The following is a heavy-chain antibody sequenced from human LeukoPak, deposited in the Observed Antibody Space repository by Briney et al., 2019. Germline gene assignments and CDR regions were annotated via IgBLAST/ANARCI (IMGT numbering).Heavy chain of an antibody. V-gene: IGHV4-4*07. J-gene: IGHJ3*02. Sequence: SETLSLTCTVSGVSISTYYWSWIRQSAGKGLEWIGRIYTSGSTNYNPSLKSRVTMSVDTSKNQFSLKLSSVTAADTAVYYCARSYWHFGGCCSGGSCYKAFDIWGQGTMVTVSS. CDR3: ARSYWHFGGCCSGGSCYKAFDI. CDR1: GVSISTYY. D-gene: IGHD2-15*01. CDR2: IYTSGST.